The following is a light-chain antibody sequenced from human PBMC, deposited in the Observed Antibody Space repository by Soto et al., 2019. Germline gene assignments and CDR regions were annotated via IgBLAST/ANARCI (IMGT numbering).Light chain of an antibody. CDR2: TPS. CDR1: QSIGSW. Sequence: IQMTQSPSTLSASVGDRVIVTCRASQSIGSWLAWYQQRPGKGPNLLIYTPSSSETGVPSRFSGRGSGTEFTLTISSLQPDDIATYYCQQYYSYPYTFGQGTKLEIK. CDR3: QQYYSYPYT. J-gene: IGKJ2*01. V-gene: IGKV1-5*03.